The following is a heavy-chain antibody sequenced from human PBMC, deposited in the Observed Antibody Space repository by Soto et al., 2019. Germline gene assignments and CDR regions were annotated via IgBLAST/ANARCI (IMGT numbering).Heavy chain of an antibody. D-gene: IGHD6-25*01. CDR1: GYIFTSCA. CDR3: AFSPGSSARDINDF. J-gene: IGHJ4*02. CDR2: ISADNDNT. V-gene: IGHV1-3*01. Sequence: ASVKVSCKASGYIFTSCALHWVRQAPGHRLEWMGWISADNDNTRYSQKFQGRVTITSDTSASTAYLELSSLRSEDTAVYYCAFSPGSSARDINDFCGQGSLVPGSS.